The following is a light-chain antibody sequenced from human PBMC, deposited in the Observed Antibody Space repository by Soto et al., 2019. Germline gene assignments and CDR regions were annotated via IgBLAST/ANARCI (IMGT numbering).Light chain of an antibody. J-gene: IGKJ1*01. V-gene: IGKV1-5*03. Sequence: DIQMTQSPSTLSASVGDRVTITCRASQSISSWLAWYQQKPGKAPKLLIYKASSLESGVPSRFSGSGSGTEFTLTISSLQPDDFATYYCQQPRGFGQGTKVEIK. CDR1: QSISSW. CDR2: KAS. CDR3: QQPRG.